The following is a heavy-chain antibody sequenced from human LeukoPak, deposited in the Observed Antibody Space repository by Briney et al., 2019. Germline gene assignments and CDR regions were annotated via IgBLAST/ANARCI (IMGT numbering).Heavy chain of an antibody. D-gene: IGHD5-18*01. V-gene: IGHV3-66*02. Sequence: GSLRLSCAASGFTVSSNYMSWVRQAPGKGLEWGSVIYSGGSTYYADSVKGRFTISRDNSKNTLYLQMNSLRAEDTAVYYCARDRPAVVWGQGTLVTVSS. CDR3: ARDRPAVV. J-gene: IGHJ4*02. CDR1: GFTVSSNY. CDR2: IYSGGST.